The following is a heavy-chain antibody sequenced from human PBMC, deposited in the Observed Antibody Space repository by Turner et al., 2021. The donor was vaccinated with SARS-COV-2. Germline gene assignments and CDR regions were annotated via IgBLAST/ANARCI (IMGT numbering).Heavy chain of an antibody. V-gene: IGHV4-39*01. J-gene: IGHJ6*02. D-gene: IGHD5-18*01. Sequence: QLQLQESGPGLVKPSETLSLTCTVSGGSISSRSYYWGWIRQPPGKGLEWIGSIDYSGGTYYNPSLKSRVTISVDTSKSQFSLKLRSVTAADTAVYYCAGERIQLRSAGYGMDVWGQGTTVTVSS. CDR1: GGSISSRSYY. CDR2: IDYSGGT. CDR3: AGERIQLRSAGYGMDV.